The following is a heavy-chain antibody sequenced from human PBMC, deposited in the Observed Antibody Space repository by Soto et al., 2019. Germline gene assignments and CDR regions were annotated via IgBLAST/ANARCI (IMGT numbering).Heavy chain of an antibody. V-gene: IGHV5-51*01. CDR2: IYPGDSDT. Sequence: PGESLKISCKGSGYSFTSYWIGWVCQMPGKGLEWMGIIYPGDSDTRYSPSFQGQVTISADKSISTAYLQWNSLKASDTAMYYCASSSYCSSTSCYAPYYYYGMDVWGQGTTVTVSS. D-gene: IGHD2-2*01. CDR1: GYSFTSYW. CDR3: ASSSYCSSTSCYAPYYYYGMDV. J-gene: IGHJ6*02.